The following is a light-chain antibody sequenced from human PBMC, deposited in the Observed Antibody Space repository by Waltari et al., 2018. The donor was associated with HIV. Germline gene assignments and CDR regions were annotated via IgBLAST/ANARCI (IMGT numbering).Light chain of an antibody. CDR1: QSVSSY. V-gene: IGKV3-11*01. CDR3: QQRSNWPPA. CDR2: DAS. Sequence: EIVLTQSPATLPLSPGERATLTCRASQSVSSYFAWYQQKPGQAPRLLIYDASKRATGIPARFSGSGSGTDFTLTINNLEPEDFAVYYCQQRSNWPPAFGGGTKVEIK. J-gene: IGKJ4*01.